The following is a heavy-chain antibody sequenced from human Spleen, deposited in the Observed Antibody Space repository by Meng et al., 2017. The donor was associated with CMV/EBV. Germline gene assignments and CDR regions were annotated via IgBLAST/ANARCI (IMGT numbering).Heavy chain of an antibody. CDR2: TRFDGSNQ. CDR1: GFNFRTYG. Sequence: GGSLRLSCAASGFNFRTYGMHWVRQAPGKGLQWVSFTRFDGSNQYYADSVKGRFTTSRDNAENTMSLQMNSLRVEDTAVYYCARDRGGHYYYYYGMDVWGQGTTVTVSS. CDR3: ARDRGGHYYYYYGMDV. V-gene: IGHV3-30*02. D-gene: IGHD2-15*01. J-gene: IGHJ6*02.